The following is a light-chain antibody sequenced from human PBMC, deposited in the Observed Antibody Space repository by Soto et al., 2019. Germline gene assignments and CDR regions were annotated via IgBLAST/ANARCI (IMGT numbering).Light chain of an antibody. CDR2: GAS. J-gene: IGKJ1*01. CDR1: QSVSSSY. CDR3: QQYGSAPGT. Sequence: EIVLTQSTGTLSLSPGERATLSCRASQSVSSSYLAWYQQKTGQAPRLLIYGASIRATGIPDRFSGSGSGTDFTLTISRLEPEDFAVYYCQQYGSAPGTFGQGTKVEIK. V-gene: IGKV3-20*01.